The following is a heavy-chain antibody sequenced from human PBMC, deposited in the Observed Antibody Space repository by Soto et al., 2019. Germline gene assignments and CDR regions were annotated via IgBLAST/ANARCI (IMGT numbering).Heavy chain of an antibody. J-gene: IGHJ5*02. CDR2: IYATGTT. V-gene: IGHV4-4*07. Sequence: QVQLQESGPRLVKPSETLSLTCTVSGASISGFYWSWIRKSAGKGLEWIGRIYATGTTDYNPSLRSRVMMSVDTSKKQFSLKLRSVTAADTAVYYCVRDGTKTLRDWFDPCGQGISVTVSS. D-gene: IGHD1-1*01. CDR1: GASISGFY. CDR3: VRDGTKTLRDWFDP.